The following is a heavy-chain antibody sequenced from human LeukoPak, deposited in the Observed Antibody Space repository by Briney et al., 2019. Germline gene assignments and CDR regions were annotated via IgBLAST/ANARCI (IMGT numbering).Heavy chain of an antibody. CDR3: ARDYGGSSPFDY. V-gene: IGHV3-21*01. Sequence: GGSLRLSCAASGFIFSSYSMNWVRQAPGKGLEWVSSISSSTIYLYYADSVKGRFTISRDNAKNSLYLHMNSLRAEDTAVYYCARDYGGSSPFDYWGQGTLVTVSS. D-gene: IGHD4-23*01. CDR2: ISSSTIYL. CDR1: GFIFSSYS. J-gene: IGHJ4*02.